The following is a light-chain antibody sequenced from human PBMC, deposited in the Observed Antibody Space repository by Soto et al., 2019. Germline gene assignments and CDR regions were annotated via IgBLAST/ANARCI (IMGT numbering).Light chain of an antibody. CDR1: SSDVGGYNY. J-gene: IGLJ1*01. CDR3: SSYNSSCTRV. Sequence: QSVLTQPASVSGSPGQSITISCTGTSSDVGGYNYVSWYQQHPGKAPKLMIYDVSNRPSGVSNRFSGSKSGNTASLTISGLQADVVADYSSSSYNSSCTRVSGTGTELNVL. CDR2: DVS. V-gene: IGLV2-14*01.